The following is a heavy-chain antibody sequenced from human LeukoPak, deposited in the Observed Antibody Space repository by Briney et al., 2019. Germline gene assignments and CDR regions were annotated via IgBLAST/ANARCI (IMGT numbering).Heavy chain of an antibody. V-gene: IGHV3-7*01. J-gene: IGHJ6*02. CDR3: ARGGARSSSYYYYGMDV. D-gene: IGHD6-13*01. Sequence: GGSLRLSCAASGFPFSSYWMSWVRQAPGKGLEWVANIRHDGSETYYVDSLRGRFTISRDNAKNLVYLQMNSLRAEDTAVFYCARGGARSSSYYYYGMDVWGLGTTVTVSS. CDR1: GFPFSSYW. CDR2: IRHDGSET.